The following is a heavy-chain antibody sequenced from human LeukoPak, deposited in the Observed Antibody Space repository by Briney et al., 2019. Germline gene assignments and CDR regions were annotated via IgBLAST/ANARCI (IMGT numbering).Heavy chain of an antibody. CDR2: IIPIFGTA. J-gene: IGHJ4*02. CDR3: ARAGIGNKGLFAY. V-gene: IGHV1-69*06. CDR1: GGTFSSYA. Sequence: ASVKVSCKASGGTFSSYAISWVRQAPGQGPEWVGGIIPIFGTANYAQKFQGRVTITADKSTSTAYMELSSLRSEDTAVYYCARAGIGNKGLFAYWGQGTLVTVSS. D-gene: IGHD2-15*01.